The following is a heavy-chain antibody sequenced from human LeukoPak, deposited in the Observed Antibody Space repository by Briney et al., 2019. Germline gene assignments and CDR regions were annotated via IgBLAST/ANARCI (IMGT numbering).Heavy chain of an antibody. J-gene: IGHJ5*02. CDR1: GGSFSGYY. D-gene: IGHD6-19*01. V-gene: IGHV4-34*01. Sequence: SETLSLTCAVYGGSFSGYYWSWIRQPPGKGLEWIGEINHSGSTNYNPSLKSRVTISVDTSKNQFSLKLSSVTAADTAVYYCARDSSGWFPTWGQGTLVTVSS. CDR3: ARDSSGWFPT. CDR2: INHSGST.